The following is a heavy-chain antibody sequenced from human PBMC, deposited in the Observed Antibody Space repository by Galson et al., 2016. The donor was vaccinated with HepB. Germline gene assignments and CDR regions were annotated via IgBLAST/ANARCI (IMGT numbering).Heavy chain of an antibody. D-gene: IGHD3-10*01. Sequence: SETLSLTCSVSGGSLSNYYWNWIRQSPGKGLEWIGYIHFSGSWSTNYSPSLTSRATILVDTFKNQFSLKVKSVTAADTAVYYCARLAVPAARGTLVRGVNWFDPWGQGILVTVSS. CDR3: ARLAVPAARGTLVRGVNWFDP. V-gene: IGHV4-59*01. CDR1: GGSLSNYY. J-gene: IGHJ5*02. CDR2: IHFSGSWST.